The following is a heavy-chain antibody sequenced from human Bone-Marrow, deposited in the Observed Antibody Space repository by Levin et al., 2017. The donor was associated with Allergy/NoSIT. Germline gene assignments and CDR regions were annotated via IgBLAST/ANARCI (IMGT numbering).Heavy chain of an antibody. CDR1: GGTFSSYA. J-gene: IGHJ4*02. D-gene: IGHD4-17*01. CDR2: IIPIFGTA. V-gene: IGHV1-69*13. Sequence: SVKVSCKASGGTFSSYAISWVRQAPGQGLEWMGGIIPIFGTANYAQKFQGRVTITADESTSTAYMELSSLRSEDTAVYYCASLAPTVTTSGYFDYWGQGTLVTVSS. CDR3: ASLAPTVTTSGYFDY.